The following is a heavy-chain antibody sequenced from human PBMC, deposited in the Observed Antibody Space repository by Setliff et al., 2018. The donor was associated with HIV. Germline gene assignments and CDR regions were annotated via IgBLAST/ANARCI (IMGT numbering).Heavy chain of an antibody. CDR1: GFIVSNNY. CDR3: AKDKYRGGYFDY. Sequence: PGESLKISCAASGFIVSNNYMSWVRQAPGKGLEWVSFIYSGGSKYYADSVKGRFTISRDNSKNTLYLQMNSLRAEDTAVYYCAKDKYRGGYFDYWGQGTLVTVSS. J-gene: IGHJ4*02. CDR2: IYSGGSK. V-gene: IGHV3-66*01. D-gene: IGHD1-26*01.